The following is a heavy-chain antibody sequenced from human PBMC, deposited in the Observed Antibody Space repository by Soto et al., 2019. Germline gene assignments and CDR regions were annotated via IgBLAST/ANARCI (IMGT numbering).Heavy chain of an antibody. CDR3: ARDDSIAALNNYYYGMDV. D-gene: IGHD6-13*01. CDR2: ISSSSSII. Sequence: PVGSLRLSCAASGFTFSSYSMNWVRQAPGKGLEWVSYISSSSSIIYYADSVKGRFTISRDNAKNSLYLQMNSLRDEDTAVYYCARDDSIAALNNYYYGMDVWGQGTTVTV. J-gene: IGHJ6*02. V-gene: IGHV3-48*02. CDR1: GFTFSSYS.